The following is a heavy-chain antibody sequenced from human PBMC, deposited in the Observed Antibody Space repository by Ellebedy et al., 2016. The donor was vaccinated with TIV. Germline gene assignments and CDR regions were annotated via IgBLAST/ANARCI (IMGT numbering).Heavy chain of an antibody. D-gene: IGHD2-2*01. CDR3: ASARYCSSPTCPNAYGMDV. CDR1: GGTFSSFA. CDR2: IIPIFGIP. V-gene: IGHV1-69*13. J-gene: IGHJ6*02. Sequence: AASVKVSCKASGGTFSSFAISWPRQARGQGLEWMGGIIPIFGIPNYAQKFQGRVTITADASTTTAYMALTGLRSDDTAVYYCASARYCSSPTCPNAYGMDVWGQGTTVTVSS.